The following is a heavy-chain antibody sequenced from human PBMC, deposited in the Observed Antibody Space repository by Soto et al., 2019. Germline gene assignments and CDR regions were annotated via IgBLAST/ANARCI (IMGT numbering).Heavy chain of an antibody. CDR3: ARVLNSGYLFYYYYGMDV. V-gene: IGHV4-38-2*01. CDR2: IYHSGST. J-gene: IGHJ6*02. D-gene: IGHD5-12*01. CDR1: GYFISSGYY. Sequence: SGTLSLTCAVSGYFISSGYYWGWIRQPPGKGLEWIWSIYHSGSTYYNPSLKSRVTISVDTSKNQFSLKLSSVTAADTAVYYCARVLNSGYLFYYYYGMDVWGQGTTVTVSS.